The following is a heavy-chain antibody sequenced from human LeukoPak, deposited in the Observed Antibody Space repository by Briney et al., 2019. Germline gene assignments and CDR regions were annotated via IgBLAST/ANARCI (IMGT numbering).Heavy chain of an antibody. Sequence: PGGSLRLSCAASGFTFSDYYMHWIRQAPGKGLEWVSYISSSGSYTHADPVKGRFTISRDNAKNSLYLQMNSLRAEDTALYYCARTTGSFGPVALWGQGTLVTVSS. CDR2: ISSSGS. D-gene: IGHD1-14*01. CDR1: GFTFSDYY. V-gene: IGHV3-11*06. CDR3: ARTTGSFGPVAL. J-gene: IGHJ4*02.